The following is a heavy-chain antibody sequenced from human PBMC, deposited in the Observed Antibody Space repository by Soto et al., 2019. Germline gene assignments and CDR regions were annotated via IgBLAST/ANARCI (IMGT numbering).Heavy chain of an antibody. V-gene: IGHV4-38-2*01. CDR2: IYHGGST. Sequence: SETLSLTCAVSGYSISSGYYWGCLRQPPGKGLEWIGRIYHGGSTYYNPSLNSRVTLSIDMTNNHVSLILNSVTAADTAVYYCARVGPWVPYYYDSSPYTFENWFDPWGQGTLVTVSS. D-gene: IGHD3-22*01. CDR3: ARVGPWVPYYYDSSPYTFENWFDP. J-gene: IGHJ5*02. CDR1: GYSISSGYY.